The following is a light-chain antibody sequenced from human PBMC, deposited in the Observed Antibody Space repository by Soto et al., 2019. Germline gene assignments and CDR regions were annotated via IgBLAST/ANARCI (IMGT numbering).Light chain of an antibody. Sequence: AIQMTQSPSSLSASVGDRVTITCRASQGMRNDLGWYQQKPGKAPKFLIYGASSLQSGVPSRFSGSGSGTDFTLTINSLQPEDFATYYCLQDYNYPYTFGQGTKMEI. J-gene: IGKJ2*01. CDR2: GAS. CDR1: QGMRND. V-gene: IGKV1-6*01. CDR3: LQDYNYPYT.